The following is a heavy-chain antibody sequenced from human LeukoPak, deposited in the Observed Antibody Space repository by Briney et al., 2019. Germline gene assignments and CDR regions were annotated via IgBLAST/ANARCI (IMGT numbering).Heavy chain of an antibody. CDR3: ASCSGWYRFLY. CDR2: IYHSGST. V-gene: IGHV4-38-2*02. D-gene: IGHD6-19*01. Sequence: PSETLSLTCTVSGYSISSGYYWGWIRQPPGKGLEWIGGIYHSGSTYYNPSLKSRVTISVDTSKNQFSLKLSSVTAADTAVYYCASCSGWYRFLYWGQGTLVTVSS. CDR1: GYSISSGYY. J-gene: IGHJ4*02.